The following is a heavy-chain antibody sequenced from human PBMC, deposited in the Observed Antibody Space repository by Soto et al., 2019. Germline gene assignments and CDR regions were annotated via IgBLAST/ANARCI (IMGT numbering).Heavy chain of an antibody. J-gene: IGHJ5*02. CDR1: GGSISSGDYY. CDR3: ASGRCGGDCYSLSHNWLDP. D-gene: IGHD2-21*02. V-gene: IGHV4-30-4*01. CDR2: IYYSGST. Sequence: PSETLFLTCTVSGGSISSGDYYWSWIRQPPGKGLEWIGYIYYSGSTHYNPSLKSRVTISVDTSKNQFSLKLSSVTAADTAVYYCASGRCGGDCYSLSHNWLDPWGQGTLVTVS.